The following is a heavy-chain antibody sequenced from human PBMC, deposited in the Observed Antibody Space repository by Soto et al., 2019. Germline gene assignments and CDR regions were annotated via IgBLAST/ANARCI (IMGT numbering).Heavy chain of an antibody. D-gene: IGHD2-8*01. Sequence: ASVKVSCKASGYTFTSYAMHWVRQAPGQRLEWMGWINAGNGNTKYSQKFQGRVTITRDTSASTAYMELSSLRSEDTAVYYCARGNCTNGLCYPNTFDYWGQGTLVTVSS. CDR3: ARGNCTNGLCYPNTFDY. V-gene: IGHV1-3*01. CDR1: GYTFTSYA. J-gene: IGHJ4*02. CDR2: INAGNGNT.